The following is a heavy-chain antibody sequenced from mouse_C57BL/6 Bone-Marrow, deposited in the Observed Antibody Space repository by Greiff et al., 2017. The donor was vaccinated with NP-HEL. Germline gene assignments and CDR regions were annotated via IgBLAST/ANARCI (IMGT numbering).Heavy chain of an antibody. D-gene: IGHD2-10*01. Sequence: EVQGVESGGGLVKPGGSLKLSCAASGFTFSSYAMSWVRQTPEKRLEWVATISDGGSYTYYPDNVKGRFPISSDNAKNNLDLQMSHLKSEDTAMDYCARALLLLFDYWGQGTTLTVSS. CDR1: GFTFSSYA. V-gene: IGHV5-4*01. CDR2: ISDGGSYT. CDR3: ARALLLLFDY. J-gene: IGHJ2*01.